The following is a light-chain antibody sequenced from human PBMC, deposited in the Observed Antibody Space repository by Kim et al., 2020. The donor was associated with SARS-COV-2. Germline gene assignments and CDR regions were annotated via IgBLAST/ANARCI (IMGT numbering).Light chain of an antibody. CDR3: QVWDSSSDHLV. CDR1: NIGSKS. J-gene: IGLJ2*01. CDR2: YDS. V-gene: IGLV3-21*04. Sequence: LTQPPSVSVAPGKTARITCGGNNIGSKSVHWYQQKPGQAPVLVIYYDSDRPSGIPERFSGSNSGNTATLTISRVEAGDEADYYCQVWDSSSDHLVFGGGTQLTVL.